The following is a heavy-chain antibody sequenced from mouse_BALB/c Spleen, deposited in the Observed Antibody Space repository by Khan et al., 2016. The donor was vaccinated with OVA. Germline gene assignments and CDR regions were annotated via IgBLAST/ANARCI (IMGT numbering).Heavy chain of an antibody. CDR3: ARKNYYGYAMDY. CDR2: ISYGGST. Sequence: EVKLLESGPGLVKPSQSLSLTCTVTGYSITSDYAWDWIRQFPGNKLEWMGYISYGGSTIYNPSLKSRISITRDTSKNQFFLQLNSVTTEDTATYYCARKNYYGYAMDYWGQGTSVTVSS. CDR1: GYSITSDYA. J-gene: IGHJ4*01. V-gene: IGHV3-2*02. D-gene: IGHD1-1*01.